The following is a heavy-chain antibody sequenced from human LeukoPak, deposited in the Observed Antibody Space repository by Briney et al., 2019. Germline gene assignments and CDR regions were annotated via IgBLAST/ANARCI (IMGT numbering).Heavy chain of an antibody. D-gene: IGHD2-15*01. J-gene: IGHJ4*02. Sequence: SETLSLTCAVYGGSFSGYYWSWIRQPPGKGLEWIGEINHSGSTNYNPSLKSRVTISVDRSKNQFSLKLSSVTAADTAVYYCARASHCSGGSCYSPDFDYWGQGTLVTVSS. V-gene: IGHV4-34*01. CDR1: GGSFSGYY. CDR2: INHSGST. CDR3: ARASHCSGGSCYSPDFDY.